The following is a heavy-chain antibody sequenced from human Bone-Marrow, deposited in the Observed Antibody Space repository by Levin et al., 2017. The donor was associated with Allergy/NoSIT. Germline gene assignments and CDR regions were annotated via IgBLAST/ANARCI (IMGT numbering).Heavy chain of an antibody. J-gene: IGHJ4*02. CDR3: ARDNFDTPGELDY. V-gene: IGHV3-53*01. D-gene: IGHD1-20*01. Sequence: SWVRQAPGKGLEWLSVTYSGGATYYRDSVKGRFTIALSPFKNTLYLQMNSLRAEDTAIYYCARDNFDTPGELDYWGQGTLVTVSS. CDR2: TYSGGAT.